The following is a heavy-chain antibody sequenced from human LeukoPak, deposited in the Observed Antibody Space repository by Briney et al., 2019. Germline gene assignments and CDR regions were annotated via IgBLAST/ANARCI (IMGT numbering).Heavy chain of an antibody. J-gene: IGHJ6*03. CDR1: GGSISSYY. D-gene: IGHD3-10*01. CDR2: IYYSGST. CDR3: ARGRPTYGFLYYYYYMDV. V-gene: IGHV4-59*01. Sequence: SETLSLTCTVSGGSISSYYWSWIRQPPGKGLEWIGYIYYSGSTNYNPSLKSRVTISVDTSKNQFSLKLNSVTAADTAVYYCARGRPTYGFLYYYYYMDVWGKGTTVTVSS.